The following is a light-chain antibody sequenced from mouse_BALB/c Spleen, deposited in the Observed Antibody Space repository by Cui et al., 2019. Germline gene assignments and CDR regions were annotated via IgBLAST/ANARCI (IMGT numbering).Light chain of an antibody. CDR2: STS. CDR3: HQWSSYPWT. J-gene: IGKJ1*01. CDR1: SSVSS. Sequence: QIVLTQSPAIMSASLGEAIVLTCSASSSVSSMHWYLQKSGTSPKLLIYSTSHLASGVPSRCSGSGSGTFYSLTVSSVEAEDAADYYCHQWSSYPWTFGGGTKLEIK. V-gene: IGKV4-80*01.